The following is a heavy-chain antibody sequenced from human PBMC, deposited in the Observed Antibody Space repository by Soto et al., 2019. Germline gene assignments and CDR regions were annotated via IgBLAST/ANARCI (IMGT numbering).Heavy chain of an antibody. J-gene: IGHJ2*01. D-gene: IGHD5-18*01. CDR1: GGSIRNYY. Sequence: QVQLQESGPGLVRPSEPLSLTCTVSGGSIRNYYWAWIRQSAGKGLEWIGRIYPSGRNHYNPSLTGRVTMSIDTAKNQCSLRLTSVTAADTATYYCARDYDVNTALDYWYFDLWGRGTLVTVSS. CDR2: IYPSGRN. CDR3: ARDYDVNTALDYWYFDL. V-gene: IGHV4-4*07.